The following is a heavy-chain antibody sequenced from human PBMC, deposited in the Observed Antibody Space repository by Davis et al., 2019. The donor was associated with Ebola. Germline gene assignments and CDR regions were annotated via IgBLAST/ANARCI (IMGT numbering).Heavy chain of an antibody. J-gene: IGHJ4*02. CDR1: GFTFSSYG. CDR2: ISYDGSNK. V-gene: IGHV3-30*03. D-gene: IGHD3-3*01. CDR3: ASPDYDSTPGDY. Sequence: PGGSLRLSCAASGFTFSSYGMHWVRQAPGKGLEWVAVISYDGSNKYYADSVKGRFTISRDNSKNTLYLQMNSLRAEDTAVYYCASPDYDSTPGDYWGQGTLVTVSS.